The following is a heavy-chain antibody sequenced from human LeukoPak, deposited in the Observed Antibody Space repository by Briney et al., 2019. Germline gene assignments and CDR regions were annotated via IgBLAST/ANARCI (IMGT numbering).Heavy chain of an antibody. J-gene: IGHJ4*02. CDR3: ARALRYYYDNTDF. V-gene: IGHV3-66*01. D-gene: IGHD3-22*01. CDR2: IYSGGST. CDR1: GFTVSNNY. Sequence: GGSLRLSCAASGFTVSNNYMSWVRQAPGKGLEWVSVIYSGGSTYYADSVKGRFTISRDSSKNTVYLQMNSLTAEDTAVYYCARALRYYYDNTDFWGQGTLVTVSS.